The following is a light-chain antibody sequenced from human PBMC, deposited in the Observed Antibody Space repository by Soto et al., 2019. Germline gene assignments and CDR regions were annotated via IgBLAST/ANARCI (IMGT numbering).Light chain of an antibody. CDR1: QVISSD. CDR3: QQLKSYPLT. Sequence: DIQLTQSPSFLSASVRDRVTITCRASQVISSDLAWYQQKAGKAPKLLIYDVSSLQRGVPLRFSGRGSGTEFTLTISSLQPEDFATYYCQQLKSYPLTFGQGTRLEMK. J-gene: IGKJ5*01. V-gene: IGKV1-9*01. CDR2: DVS.